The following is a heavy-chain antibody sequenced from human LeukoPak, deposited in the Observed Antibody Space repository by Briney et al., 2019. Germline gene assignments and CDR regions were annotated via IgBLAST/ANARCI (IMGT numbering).Heavy chain of an antibody. CDR1: GDSISSGDYY. CDR3: ARDAGGGWLSEGGPLPDAFEI. Sequence: PSQTLSLTFTVSGDSISSGDYYWSWIRQPPGKGLEWIGYIYYSGSTYYNPSLKSRVTISLDTSKNQFSLKLSSVTAADTAVYYCARDAGGGWLSEGGPLPDAFEIWGQGTMVTVSS. D-gene: IGHD3-22*01. CDR2: IYYSGST. J-gene: IGHJ3*02. V-gene: IGHV4-30-4*01.